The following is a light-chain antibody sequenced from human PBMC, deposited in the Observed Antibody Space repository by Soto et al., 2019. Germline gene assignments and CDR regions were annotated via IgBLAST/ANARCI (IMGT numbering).Light chain of an antibody. CDR3: QHYGGSSWT. CDR1: QSVSSSD. Sequence: EIVLTQSPGTLSLSPGERVTLSCRASQSVSSSDVAWYHQKPDQAPRLLIFGASTRATGIPDRFSGSGSGTDFTLTISRLEPEDFAVYYCQHYGGSSWTFGQGTKVDIK. J-gene: IGKJ1*01. CDR2: GAS. V-gene: IGKV3-20*01.